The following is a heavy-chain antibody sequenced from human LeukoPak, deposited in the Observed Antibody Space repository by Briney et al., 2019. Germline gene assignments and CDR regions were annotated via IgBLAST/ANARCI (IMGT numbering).Heavy chain of an antibody. CDR3: ARGRFAVGAGCYFDY. V-gene: IGHV3-21*01. J-gene: IGHJ4*02. D-gene: IGHD1-26*01. CDR1: GLTFSSYS. CDR2: ISSSSSYI. Sequence: NPGGSLRLSCAASGLTFSSYSMNWVRQAPGKGLEWVSSISSSSSYIYYADSVKGRFTISRDNAKNSLYLQMNSLRAEDTAVYYCARGRFAVGAGCYFDYWGQGTLVTVPS.